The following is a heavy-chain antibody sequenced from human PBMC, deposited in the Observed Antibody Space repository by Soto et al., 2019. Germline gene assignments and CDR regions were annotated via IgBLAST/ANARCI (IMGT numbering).Heavy chain of an antibody. V-gene: IGHV1-8*01. CDR1: GYTFSNYD. J-gene: IGHJ4*02. CDR3: AKVSRKGSAIDFDY. CDR2: VNANNGDT. Sequence: QVQLVQSGAELKKPGASVKVSCKASGYTFSNYDMNWVRQATGQGPEWIGWVNANNGDTGYAEKFQGRVTLTTDISTTAAYMELTSLRSEDTSIYYWAKVSRKGSAIDFDYWGQGTLITVSS. D-gene: IGHD3-10*01.